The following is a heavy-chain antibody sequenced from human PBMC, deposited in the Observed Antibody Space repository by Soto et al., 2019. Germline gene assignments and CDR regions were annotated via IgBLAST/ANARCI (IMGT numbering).Heavy chain of an antibody. J-gene: IGHJ4*02. V-gene: IGHV3-30*18. CDR3: AKSQSSSWPVVLDY. D-gene: IGHD6-13*01. Sequence: PGGSLRLSCAASGFTFSSYGMHWVRQAPGKGLEWVAVISYDGSNKYYADSVKGRFTISRDNSKNTLYLQMNSLRAEDTAVYYCAKSQSSSWPVVLDYWGQGTLVTVSS. CDR1: GFTFSSYG. CDR2: ISYDGSNK.